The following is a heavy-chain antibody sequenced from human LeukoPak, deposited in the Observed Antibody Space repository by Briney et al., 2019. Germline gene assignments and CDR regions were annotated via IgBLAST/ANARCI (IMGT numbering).Heavy chain of an antibody. V-gene: IGHV1-69*05. D-gene: IGHD3-16*01. Sequence: SVKVSCKASGGTFSSYAISWVRQAPGQGLEWMGGIIPIFGTANYAQKFQGRVTITTDESTSTAYMELSSLRSEDTAVYYCARGIMRNYYYYYMDVWGKGTTVTVSS. CDR2: IIPIFGTA. CDR3: ARGIMRNYYYYYMDV. J-gene: IGHJ6*03. CDR1: GGTFSSYA.